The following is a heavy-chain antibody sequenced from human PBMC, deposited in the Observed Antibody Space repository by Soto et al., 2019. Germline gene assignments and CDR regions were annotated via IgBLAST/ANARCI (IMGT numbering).Heavy chain of an antibody. Sequence: SETLSLTCAVSGGSISSGGYYWSWIRQHPGKGLEWIGYIYYSGSTYYNPSLKSRVTISVDTSKNRFSLKLSSVTAADTAVYYCARGRIQLCYPFDYWGQGTLVTVS. CDR1: GGSISSGGYY. J-gene: IGHJ4*02. CDR3: ARGRIQLCYPFDY. CDR2: IYYSGST. V-gene: IGHV4-31*11. D-gene: IGHD5-18*01.